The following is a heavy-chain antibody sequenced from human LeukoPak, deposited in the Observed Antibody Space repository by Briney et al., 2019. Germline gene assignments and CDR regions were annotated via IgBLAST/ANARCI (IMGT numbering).Heavy chain of an antibody. D-gene: IGHD6-13*01. CDR3: AKEGGSGPLGAAAVGGWFDP. Sequence: GGSLRLSCAASGFTFSSYAMSWVRQAPGKGLEWVSAISGSGGSTYYADSVKGRFTISRDNSKNTLYLQMNSLRAEDTAVYYCAKEGGSGPLGAAAVGGWFDPWGQGTLVTVSS. CDR1: GFTFSSYA. V-gene: IGHV3-23*01. CDR2: ISGSGGST. J-gene: IGHJ5*02.